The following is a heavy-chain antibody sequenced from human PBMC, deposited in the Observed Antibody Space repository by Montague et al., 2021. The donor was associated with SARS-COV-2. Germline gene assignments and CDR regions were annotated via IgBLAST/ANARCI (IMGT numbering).Heavy chain of an antibody. CDR3: ARARGIGNYYYGMDV. CDR2: ISSSSSYI. Sequence: SLRLSCAASGFTFSSYSMNWVRQAPGKGLEWVSSISSSSSYIYYTDSVKGRFTISRDNAKNSLYLQMNSLRAEDTAVYYCARARGIGNYYYGMDVWGQGTTLIVSS. J-gene: IGHJ6*02. V-gene: IGHV3-21*01. D-gene: IGHD2-21*01. CDR1: GFTFSSYS.